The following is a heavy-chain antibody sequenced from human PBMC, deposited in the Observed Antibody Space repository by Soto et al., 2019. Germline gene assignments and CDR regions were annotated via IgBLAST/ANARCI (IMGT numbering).Heavy chain of an antibody. V-gene: IGHV3-23*01. CDR1: GFTFSSYA. D-gene: IGHD3-9*01. J-gene: IGHJ4*02. CDR3: AKDLTGLSYFDY. CDR2: ISGSGGST. Sequence: GGSLRLSCAASGFTFSSYAMSWARQAPGKGLEWVSAISGSGGSTYYADSVKGRFTISRDNSKNTLYLQMNSLRAEDTAVYYCAKDLTGLSYFDYWGQGTLVTVSS.